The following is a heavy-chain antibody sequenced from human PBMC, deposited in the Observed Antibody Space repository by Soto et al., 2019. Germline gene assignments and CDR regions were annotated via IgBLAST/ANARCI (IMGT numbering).Heavy chain of an antibody. CDR1: GDSISSRSYY. CDR3: AIQRISVVPQAYFDV. CDR2: IYYSGST. Sequence: SETLSLTCTVTGDSISSRSYYWGWIRQPPGKGLEWIGSIYYSGSTYNNPSLRSRVSISIDTSKDQFSLKLKSVTAADTALYFCAIQRISVVPQAYFDVWGPGSLVTLSS. V-gene: IGHV4-39*01. D-gene: IGHD2-21*01. J-gene: IGHJ4*02.